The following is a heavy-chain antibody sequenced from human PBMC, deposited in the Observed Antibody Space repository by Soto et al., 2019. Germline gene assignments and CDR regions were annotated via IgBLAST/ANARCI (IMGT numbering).Heavy chain of an antibody. D-gene: IGHD1-26*01. V-gene: IGHV4-31*03. CDR1: GGSISSGGYY. CDR3: ARDRVGDEWYYFDY. J-gene: IGHJ4*02. Sequence: QVQLQESGPGLVKPSQTLSLTCTVSGGSISSGGYYWSWIRQHPGKGLEWIGYIYYSGSTYYNPSLKSRVTISVDTSKNQFSLKLSSVTAADTAVYYCARDRVGDEWYYFDYWGQGTLVTVSS. CDR2: IYYSGST.